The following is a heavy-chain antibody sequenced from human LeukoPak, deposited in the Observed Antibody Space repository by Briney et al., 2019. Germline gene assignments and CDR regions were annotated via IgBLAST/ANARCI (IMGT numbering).Heavy chain of an antibody. CDR3: ARAIYDYGDYHY. D-gene: IGHD4-17*01. Sequence: GGSLRLSCAASGFTFSSYAMSWVRQAPGKGLEWVSVISGSGGSTKYADSVKGRFTISRDNPKNTLYLQMSSLRVEDTAIYYCARAIYDYGDYHYWGQGTLVTISS. CDR2: ISGSGGST. V-gene: IGHV3-23*01. CDR1: GFTFSSYA. J-gene: IGHJ4*02.